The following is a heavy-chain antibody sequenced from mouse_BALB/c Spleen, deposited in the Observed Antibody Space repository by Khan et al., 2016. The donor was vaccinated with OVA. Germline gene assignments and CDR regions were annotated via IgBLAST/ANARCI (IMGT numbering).Heavy chain of an antibody. CDR2: ITSGGSYP. J-gene: IGHJ2*01. Sequence: EVELVESGGGLVKPGGSLRLSCAASGFTFSSYSMSWVRQTPEKRLEWVATITSGGSYPYYQDSVQGRFTISRDHAKNTMYLQMSSLKSEDTAIYYWTRDRNYYGSSCYFDYWGQGTTLTVSS. CDR3: TRDRNYYGSSCYFDY. CDR1: GFTFSSYS. D-gene: IGHD1-1*01. V-gene: IGHV5-6-4*01.